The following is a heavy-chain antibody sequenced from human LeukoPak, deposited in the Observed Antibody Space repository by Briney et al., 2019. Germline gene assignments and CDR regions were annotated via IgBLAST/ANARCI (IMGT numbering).Heavy chain of an antibody. CDR3: ARYPNPGDNWFDP. CDR2: IYHSGST. D-gene: IGHD2-8*01. Sequence: KASETLSLTCTVSGGSIRSYYWSCIRQPPGKGLEWIGYIYHSGSTNYNPSLKSRVTISVDTSKNQFSLKMRSVTAADTAVYYCARYPNPGDNWFDPWGQGTLVTVSS. J-gene: IGHJ5*02. CDR1: GGSIRSYY. V-gene: IGHV4-59*01.